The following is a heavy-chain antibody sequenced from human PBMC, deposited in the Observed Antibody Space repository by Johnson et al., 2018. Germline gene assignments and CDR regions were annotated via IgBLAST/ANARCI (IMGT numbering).Heavy chain of an antibody. CDR2: IGSSSIGYI. Sequence: VQLVESGGGLVKPGGSLRLSCAASGFTFSSYSMNWVRQTPGKGLEWVASIGSSSIGYIYYADSVKGRLTIPRDNAKNSLYLQMNSLRAEDTAVYYCATRKDYYDSSSYYWNAFDIWGQGTMVTVSS. CDR1: GFTFSSYS. J-gene: IGHJ3*02. V-gene: IGHV3-21*01. D-gene: IGHD3-22*01. CDR3: ATRKDYYDSSSYYWNAFDI.